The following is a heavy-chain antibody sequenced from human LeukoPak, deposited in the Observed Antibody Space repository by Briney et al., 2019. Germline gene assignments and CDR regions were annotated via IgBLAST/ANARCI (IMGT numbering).Heavy chain of an antibody. CDR2: INWNDDK. J-gene: IGHJ5*02. CDR1: GFSLSTSGMC. D-gene: IGHD4-17*01. V-gene: IGHV2-70*01. CDR3: ARMVYGDFVSWFDP. Sequence: ASGPTLVNPTQTLTLTCTFSGFSLSTSGMCVSWIRQPPGKALEWLALINWNDDKYYSTSLKTRLTTSKDTSKTQVVPTLTNMDPMDTATYYCARMVYGDFVSWFDPWGQGTLVTVSS.